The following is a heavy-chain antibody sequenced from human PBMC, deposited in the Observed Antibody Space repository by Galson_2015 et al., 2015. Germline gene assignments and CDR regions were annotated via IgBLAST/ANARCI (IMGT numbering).Heavy chain of an antibody. D-gene: IGHD5-18*01. V-gene: IGHV3-7*01. J-gene: IGHJ6*03. CDR3: ARTDTAWYYYYYYYMDV. CDR2: IKQDGSEK. Sequence: SLRLSCAASGFTFSSYWMSWVRQAPGKGLEWVANIKQDGSEKYYVDSVKGRFTISRDNAKNSLYLQMNSLRAEDTAVYYCARTDTAWYYYYYYYMDVWGKGTTVTVSS. CDR1: GFTFSSYW.